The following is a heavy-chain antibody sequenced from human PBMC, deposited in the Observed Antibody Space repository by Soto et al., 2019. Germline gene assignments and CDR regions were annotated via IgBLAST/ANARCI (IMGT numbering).Heavy chain of an antibody. CDR2: IDQSGDT. D-gene: IGHD3-9*01. Sequence: SETLSLTCAVSGGSFSYHYWTWIRQPPGKGPEYIGRIDQSGDTDYNPSLNSRVTISLDTSKNQFSLKLSSVTAADTAVYYCARHRGYYDILTGYYTELNFDYWGQGTLVTVSS. CDR1: GGSFSYHY. J-gene: IGHJ4*02. CDR3: ARHRGYYDILTGYYTELNFDY. V-gene: IGHV4-34*01.